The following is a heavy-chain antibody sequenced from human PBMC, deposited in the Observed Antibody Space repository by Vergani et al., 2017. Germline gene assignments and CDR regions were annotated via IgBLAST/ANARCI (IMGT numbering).Heavy chain of an antibody. CDR3: ACSRIDYNAGSHDY. J-gene: IGHJ4*02. CDR2: VSFRGDT. D-gene: IGHD4/OR15-4a*01. CDR1: GGSMSGYY. V-gene: IGHV4-59*01. Sequence: QVRLQESGPGLVKPSETLSLTCSVSGGSMSGYYWCWIRQPPREELEWIGYVSFRGDTLYHPSVNRRMTISLNTSSNQFSLFLTSVTAADTAVYYCACSRIDYNAGSHDYWGQGTLVTVSS.